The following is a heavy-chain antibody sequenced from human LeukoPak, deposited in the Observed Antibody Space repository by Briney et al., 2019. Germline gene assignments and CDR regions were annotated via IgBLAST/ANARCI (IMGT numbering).Heavy chain of an antibody. D-gene: IGHD3-10*01. J-gene: IGHJ4*02. V-gene: IGHV3-7*01. CDR3: ARSWVVREFPQPSDY. CDR2: IKQDGSEK. CDR1: GFTFSSYW. Sequence: GGSLRLSCAASGFTFSSYWMSWVRQAPGKGLEWVANIKQDGSEKYYVDSVKGRLTISRDNAKNSLYLQMNSLRAEDTAVYYCARSWVVREFPQPSDYWGQGTLVTVSS.